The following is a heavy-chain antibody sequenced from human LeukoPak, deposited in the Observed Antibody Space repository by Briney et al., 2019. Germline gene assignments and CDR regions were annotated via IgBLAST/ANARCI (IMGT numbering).Heavy chain of an antibody. D-gene: IGHD3-10*01. CDR3: ARLWIGGERREFYYFGMDV. Sequence: ESGPTLVNPTQTLTLTCTFSGFSLSISGMCRSWIRQPPWKALEWLARSDWGDDKYYSTSLKTRLTVSKDTSKNQVVLTMTNMEPVDTATYYCARLWIGGERREFYYFGMDVWGQGTTVTVSS. J-gene: IGHJ6*02. CDR2: SDWGDDK. CDR1: GFSLSISGMC. V-gene: IGHV2-70*11.